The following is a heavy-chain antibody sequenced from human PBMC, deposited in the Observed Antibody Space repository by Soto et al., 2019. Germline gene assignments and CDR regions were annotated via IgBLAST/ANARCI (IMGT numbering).Heavy chain of an antibody. CDR3: ARGYRDGYNTN. J-gene: IGHJ4*02. D-gene: IGHD5-18*01. CDR1: GFTFSDYY. Sequence: QVPLVESGGGLVKPGGSLRLSCAASGFTFSDYYMSWIRQAPGKGLEWVSYISSSSSYTNYADSVKGRFTISRDNAKNSLYLQMNSLRAEDTAVYYCARGYRDGYNTNWGQGTLVTVSS. CDR2: ISSSSSYT. V-gene: IGHV3-11*05.